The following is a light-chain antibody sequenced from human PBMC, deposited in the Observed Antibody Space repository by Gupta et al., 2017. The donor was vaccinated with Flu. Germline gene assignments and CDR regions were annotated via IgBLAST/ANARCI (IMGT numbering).Light chain of an antibody. CDR3: QQYGSSPGVT. J-gene: IGKJ3*01. Sequence: EIVLTQSPGTLSLSPGERDTLSCRASQSVSSSYLAWYQQKPGQAPRLLIYGASSRATGIPDRFSGSGSGTDFTLTISRLEPEDFAVYYCQQYGSSPGVTFGHGTKVDIK. V-gene: IGKV3-20*01. CDR1: QSVSSSY. CDR2: GAS.